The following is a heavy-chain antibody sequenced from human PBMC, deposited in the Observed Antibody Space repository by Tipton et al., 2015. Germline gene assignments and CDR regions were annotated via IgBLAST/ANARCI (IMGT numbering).Heavy chain of an antibody. D-gene: IGHD3-22*01. CDR2: IHHGGST. V-gene: IGHV4-4*02. J-gene: IGHJ4*02. CDR1: GDSISSSNW. Sequence: TLSLTCSVSGDSISSSNWWSWVRQPPGKGLERIGEIHHGGSTNYNPSLKSRVTMSVATSKNQFSLHLSSVTAADTAVYYCAREVWYYDSSVYDYWGQGTLVTVSS. CDR3: AREVWYYDSSVYDY.